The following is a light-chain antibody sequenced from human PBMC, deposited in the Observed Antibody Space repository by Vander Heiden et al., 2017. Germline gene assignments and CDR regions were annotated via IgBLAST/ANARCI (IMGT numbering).Light chain of an antibody. V-gene: IGLV1-44*01. CDR1: SPNIGRYT. Sequence: QSVLPQPPSASGTPGQRVTISCSGSSPNIGRYTVNWYQQRPGTAPKLLIYRNAQRPSWVPDRFSGSKTGTSASLAISGRQSEEEADYYCAAWDDRRKGVFGGGTKLTVL. CDR3: AAWDDRRKGV. J-gene: IGLJ2*01. CDR2: RNA.